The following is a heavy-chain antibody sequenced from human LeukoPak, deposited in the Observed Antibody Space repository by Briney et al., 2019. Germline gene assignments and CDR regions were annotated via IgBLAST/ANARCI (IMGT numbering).Heavy chain of an antibody. J-gene: IGHJ4*02. Sequence: ASVKVSCKASGYTFTSYDINWLRQATGQGLEWMGWMNPNTGNTGYAQKFQGRVTITRNTSISTAYMELSSLRSEDTAVYYCARGSGYDLSLDYWGQGTLVTVSS. V-gene: IGHV1-8*03. D-gene: IGHD5-12*01. CDR2: MNPNTGNT. CDR3: ARGSGYDLSLDY. CDR1: GYTFTSYD.